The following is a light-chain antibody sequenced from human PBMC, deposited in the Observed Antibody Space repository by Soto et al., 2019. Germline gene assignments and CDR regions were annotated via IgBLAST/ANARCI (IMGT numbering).Light chain of an antibody. J-gene: IGKJ1*01. CDR3: QQYNNWPRT. CDR1: QSVSSN. CDR2: GAS. V-gene: IGKV3-15*01. Sequence: EIVMTQSPATLSVSPGERATLSCRASQSVSSNLAWYQQKPGQAPRLLIYGASARPTGIPVRFSGSGSGTEFTLTISSLQSEDFAVYYCQQYNNWPRTFGQGTKVEIK.